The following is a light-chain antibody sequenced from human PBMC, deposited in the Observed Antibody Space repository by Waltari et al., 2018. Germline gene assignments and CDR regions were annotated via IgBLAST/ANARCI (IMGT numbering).Light chain of an antibody. CDR3: SSYAGSKNFVL. V-gene: IGLV2-8*01. J-gene: IGLJ2*01. CDR2: EVP. Sequence: QSALTQPPSASGSPGQSVTISCTGTSRDVGGYKSVSWYQQHPGKAPKLMIYEVPKRPSGVPDRFSGSKSGNTASLTVSGLQAEDEADYFCSSYAGSKNFVLFGGGTKLTVL. CDR1: SRDVGGYKS.